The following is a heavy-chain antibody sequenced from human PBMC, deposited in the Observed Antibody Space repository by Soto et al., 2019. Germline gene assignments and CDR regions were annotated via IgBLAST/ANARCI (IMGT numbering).Heavy chain of an antibody. CDR2: IYYSGST. J-gene: IGHJ6*02. V-gene: IGHV4-39*01. CDR3: ARGGDRFDGMDV. CDR1: GGSISSSSYY. D-gene: IGHD2-21*01. Sequence: SETLSLTCTVSGGSISSSSYYWGWIRQPPGKGLEWIGSIYYSGSTYYNPSLKSRVTISVDTSKNQFSLKLSSVTAADTAVYYCARGGDRFDGMDVWGQGTTVTVSS.